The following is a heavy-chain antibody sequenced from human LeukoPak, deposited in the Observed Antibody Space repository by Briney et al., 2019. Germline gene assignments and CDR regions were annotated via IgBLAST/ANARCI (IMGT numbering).Heavy chain of an antibody. CDR3: ARESPLAVAGH. CDR1: GFTFSSYW. Sequence: PGGSLRLSCAASGFTFSSYWMSWVRQAPGKGLEWVANIKQDGSEKYYVDSVKGRFTISRDNAKNSLYLQMNSLRAEDTAVYYCARESPLAVAGHWGQGTLVTVSP. CDR2: IKQDGSEK. D-gene: IGHD6-13*01. V-gene: IGHV3-7*01. J-gene: IGHJ4*02.